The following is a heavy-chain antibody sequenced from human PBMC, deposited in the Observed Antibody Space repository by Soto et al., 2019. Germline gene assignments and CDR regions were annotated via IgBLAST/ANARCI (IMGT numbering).Heavy chain of an antibody. CDR1: GGTFSSYA. Sequence: SVKVSCKASGGTFSSYAISWVRQAPGQGLEWMGGIIPIFGTANYAQKFQGRATITADESTSTAYMELSSLRSEDTAVYYCATRDPAYPQFDYWGQGTLVNVSS. CDR2: IIPIFGTA. CDR3: ATRDPAYPQFDY. D-gene: IGHD3-16*01. V-gene: IGHV1-69*13. J-gene: IGHJ4*02.